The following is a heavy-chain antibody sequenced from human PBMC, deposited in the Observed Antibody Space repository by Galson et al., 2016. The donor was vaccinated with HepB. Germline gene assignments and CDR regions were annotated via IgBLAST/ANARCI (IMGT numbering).Heavy chain of an antibody. CDR1: GFSFSSYG. CDR3: ARDDEEKFMDV. J-gene: IGHJ6*04. Sequence: SLRLSCAASGFSFSSYGMHWVRQAPGKGLEWVAVIWIDENKRYYGDSVKGRFSISRDNSKNTLYLQMKSLRAEDTAVYYCARDDEEKFMDVWGKGTTVTVSS. CDR2: IWIDENKR. V-gene: IGHV3-33*01.